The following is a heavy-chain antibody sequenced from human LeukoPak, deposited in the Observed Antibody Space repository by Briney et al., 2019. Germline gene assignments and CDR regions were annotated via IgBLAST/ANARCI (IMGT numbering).Heavy chain of an antibody. V-gene: IGHV3-43*02. CDR2: ICGNGGST. J-gene: IGHJ4*02. Sequence: GGALRLSCAASGFTFDDYAMHWVRPAPGKGLGWVSHICGNGGSTYYADSVKGRFTISRDNSKSSLYLQMNSLRTDDTPLYFCAKAGTAMPHIFVYWGQGTLVTVSS. CDR3: AKAGTAMPHIFVY. D-gene: IGHD5-18*01. CDR1: GFTFDDYA.